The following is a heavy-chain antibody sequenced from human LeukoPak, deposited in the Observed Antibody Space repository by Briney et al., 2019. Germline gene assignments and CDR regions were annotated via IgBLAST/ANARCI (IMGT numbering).Heavy chain of an antibody. CDR3: AKLSGTFGTTSRVLDS. V-gene: IGHV3-23*01. D-gene: IGHD1-1*01. CDR2: ISGAGDDT. J-gene: IGHJ4*02. CDR1: GFTFSTYA. Sequence: PGGSLRLSCAASGFTFSTYAMIWVRQGPDEGLEWVSAISGAGDDTYYADSVKGRFTISRDNSKNTVHVQMSSLRAEDTAVYYCAKLSGTFGTTSRVLDSWGQGTLVTVSS.